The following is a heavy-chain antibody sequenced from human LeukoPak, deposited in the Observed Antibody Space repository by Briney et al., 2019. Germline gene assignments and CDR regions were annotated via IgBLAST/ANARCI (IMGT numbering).Heavy chain of an antibody. J-gene: IGHJ5*02. CDR1: GFTFSSYS. Sequence: PGGSLRLSCAASGFTFSSYSMSWVRQAPGKGLEWVSGICGSGDRTYYADAVKGRFTISRDNSKNTVYLQMDSLRAEDTAVYYCANSRGHGSGNLWGQGTLVTVSS. CDR3: ANSRGHGSGNL. D-gene: IGHD3-10*01. V-gene: IGHV3-23*01. CDR2: ICGSGDRT.